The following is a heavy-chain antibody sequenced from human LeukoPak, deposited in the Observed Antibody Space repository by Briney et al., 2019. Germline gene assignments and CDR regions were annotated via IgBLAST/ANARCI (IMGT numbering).Heavy chain of an antibody. CDR1: GFTFSSYS. CDR3: ARDGGRAYYYDSSGYPFFDY. V-gene: IGHV3-21*01. CDR2: ISSSSSYI. J-gene: IGHJ4*02. Sequence: GGSLRLSCAASGFTFSSYSMNWVRQAPGKGLEWVSSISSSSSYIYYADSVKGRFTISRDNAKNSLYLQMNSLRAEDTAVYYFARDGGRAYYYDSSGYPFFDYWGQGTLVTVSS. D-gene: IGHD3-22*01.